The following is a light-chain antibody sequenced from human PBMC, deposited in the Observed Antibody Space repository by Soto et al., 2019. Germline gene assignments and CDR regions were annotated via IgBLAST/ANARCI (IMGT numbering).Light chain of an antibody. Sequence: QSVLTQPASVSGSPGQSITISCTGTSSDVGGYNYVSWYQHHPGKAPKLMIYDVSSRPSGVSNRFSGSKSGNTASLIISGLQAEDEAHYYCSSYTSTGTRVFGGGTKVTVL. CDR2: DVS. V-gene: IGLV2-14*01. J-gene: IGLJ2*01. CDR1: SSDVGGYNY. CDR3: SSYTSTGTRV.